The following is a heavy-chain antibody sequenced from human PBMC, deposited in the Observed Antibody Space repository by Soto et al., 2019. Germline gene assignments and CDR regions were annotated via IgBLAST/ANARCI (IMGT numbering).Heavy chain of an antibody. CDR2: ISGSGGST. Sequence: EVQLLESGGGLVQPGGSLRLSCAASGFTFSNYAVTWVRQAPGKGLEWVSTISGSGGSTYYADSVKGRFTRPRDNSKTTLHRQRNSLRAEDRAVYYRTKEQGSSWYEIHYWGQGTLVTVPS. CDR3: TKEQGSSWYEIHY. J-gene: IGHJ4*02. D-gene: IGHD6-13*01. V-gene: IGHV3-23*01. CDR1: GFTFSNYA.